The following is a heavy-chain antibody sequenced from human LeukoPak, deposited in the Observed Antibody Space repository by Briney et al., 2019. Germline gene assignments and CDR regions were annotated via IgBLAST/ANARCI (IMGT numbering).Heavy chain of an antibody. D-gene: IGHD2-15*01. V-gene: IGHV3-13*01. J-gene: IGHJ4*02. Sequence: GGSLRLSCAASGFTSSSYDMHWVRQATGKGLEWVSAIGTAGDTYYPGSVKGRFTISRDNSKSTLCLQMNSLRAEDTAVYYCAKQLGYCSDGSCYFPYWGQGTLVTVSS. CDR1: GFTSSSYD. CDR3: AKQLGYCSDGSCYFPY. CDR2: IGTAGDT.